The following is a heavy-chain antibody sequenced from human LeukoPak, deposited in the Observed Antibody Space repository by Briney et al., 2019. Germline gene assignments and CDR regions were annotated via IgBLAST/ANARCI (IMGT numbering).Heavy chain of an antibody. V-gene: IGHV3-23*01. D-gene: IGHD3-22*01. J-gene: IGHJ4*02. CDR3: AKDLALSGVVVITLDY. CDR2: ISGSGGST. Sequence: GGSLRLSCPASGFTFSSYAMSWVRQAPGKGLEWVSAISGSGGSTYYADSVKGRFTISRDNSKNTLYLQMNSLRAEDTAVYYCAKDLALSGVVVITLDYWGQGTLVTVSS. CDR1: GFTFSSYA.